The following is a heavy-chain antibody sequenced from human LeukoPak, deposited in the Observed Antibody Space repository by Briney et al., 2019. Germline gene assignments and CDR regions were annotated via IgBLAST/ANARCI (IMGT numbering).Heavy chain of an antibody. CDR3: VPGQPARSAVAGAN. V-gene: IGHV3-30*02. CDR2: IRYDGSNK. CDR1: GFTFSSYG. J-gene: IGHJ4*02. D-gene: IGHD6-19*01. Sequence: GGSLRLSCAAPGFTFSSYGMHWVRQAPGKGLEWVAFIRYDGSNKYYADSVQGRFTISRDNSKNTLYLQMNSLRAEDTAVYYCVPGQPARSAVAGANGGQGTLVTVSS.